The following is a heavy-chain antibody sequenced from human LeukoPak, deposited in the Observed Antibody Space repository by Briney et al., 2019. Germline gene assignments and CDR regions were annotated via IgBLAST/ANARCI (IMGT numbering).Heavy chain of an antibody. D-gene: IGHD4-17*01. V-gene: IGHV3-23*01. CDR3: AKVLYGDFDAFDV. Sequence: LPGGSLRLSCAASGFTFSSYAMSWVRQAPGKGLEWVSAISGSGSSTYYADSVKGRFTISRDNSKNTLYLQMNSLRAEDTAVYYCAKVLYGDFDAFDVWGQGTKVTVSS. CDR1: GFTFSSYA. CDR2: ISGSGSST. J-gene: IGHJ3*01.